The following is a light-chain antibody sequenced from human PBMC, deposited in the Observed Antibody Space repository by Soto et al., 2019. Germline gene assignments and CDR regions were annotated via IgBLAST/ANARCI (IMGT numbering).Light chain of an antibody. CDR1: NSDVGGYNY. CDR2: EVS. CDR3: RRYINTRAAV. Sequence: QSILSEPASVSGSRGQSITIACTGTNSDVGGYNYVSWYQHHPGKAPRLIIYEVSNRPSGVSNRFSGSKSGNTASLTISGLQADYDADYYCRRYINTRAAVF. V-gene: IGLV2-14*01. J-gene: IGLJ1*01.